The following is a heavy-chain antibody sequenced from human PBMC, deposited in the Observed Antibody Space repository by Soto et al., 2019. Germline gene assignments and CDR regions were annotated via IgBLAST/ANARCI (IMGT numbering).Heavy chain of an antibody. CDR3: ASLSRMVRGVKGWFDP. Sequence: QVQLVQSGAEVKKPGSSVKVSCKASGGTFSSYAISWVRQAPGQGLEWMGGIIPIFGTANYAQKFQGRVTITADEXTXXAYMELSSLRSEDTAVYYCASLSRMVRGVKGWFDPWGQGTLVTVSS. V-gene: IGHV1-69*12. J-gene: IGHJ5*02. CDR2: IIPIFGTA. CDR1: GGTFSSYA. D-gene: IGHD3-10*01.